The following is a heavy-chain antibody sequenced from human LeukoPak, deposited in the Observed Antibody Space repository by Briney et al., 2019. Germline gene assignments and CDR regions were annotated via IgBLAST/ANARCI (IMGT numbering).Heavy chain of an antibody. J-gene: IGHJ4*02. Sequence: ASVKVSCRASGYTFTGYYMHWVRQAPGQGLEWMGWINPIIGGTNYAQKFQGRVTMTRDTSISTAYMELSRLRSDDTAVYYCARGLIAVADPIDYWGQGTLVTVSS. V-gene: IGHV1-2*02. CDR3: ARGLIAVADPIDY. D-gene: IGHD6-19*01. CDR1: GYTFTGYY. CDR2: INPIIGGT.